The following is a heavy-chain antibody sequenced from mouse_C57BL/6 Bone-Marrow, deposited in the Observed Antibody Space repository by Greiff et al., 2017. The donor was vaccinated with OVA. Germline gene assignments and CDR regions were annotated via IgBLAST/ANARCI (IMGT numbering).Heavy chain of an antibody. CDR2: IDPETGGT. V-gene: IGHV1-15*01. J-gene: IGHJ4*01. D-gene: IGHD1-1*01. Sequence: VKLMESGAELVRPGASVTLSCKASGYTFTDYEMHWVKQTPVHGLEWIGAIDPETGGTAYNQKFKGKAILTADKSSSTAYMELRSLTSEDSAVYYCTDYGSSYGYAMDYWGQGTSVTVSS. CDR3: TDYGSSYGYAMDY. CDR1: GYTFTDYE.